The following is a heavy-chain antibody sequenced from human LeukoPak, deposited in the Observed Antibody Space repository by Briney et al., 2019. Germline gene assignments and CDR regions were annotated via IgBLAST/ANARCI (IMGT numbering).Heavy chain of an antibody. Sequence: PSETLSLTCTVSGGSIINYYWTWLRQPPGKGLEWIGHIYYSGSTNYNPSLNSRVTISVDTSKKQFSLKLTSVIAADTAVYYCARVAKHFRGGLSFYFMDVWGIGTTVTISS. CDR3: ARVAKHFRGGLSFYFMDV. D-gene: IGHD3-10*01. J-gene: IGHJ6*03. CDR2: IYYSGST. CDR1: GGSIINYY. V-gene: IGHV4-59*01.